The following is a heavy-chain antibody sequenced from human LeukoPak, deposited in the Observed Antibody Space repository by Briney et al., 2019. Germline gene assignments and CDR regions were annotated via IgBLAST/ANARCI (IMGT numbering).Heavy chain of an antibody. D-gene: IGHD3-22*01. J-gene: IGHJ6*03. CDR1: GFTFSSYA. CDR3: AKSGVRYYDSSGYPSYYYYYYIDV. V-gene: IGHV3-23*01. CDR2: ISGSGGST. Sequence: GGSLRLSCAASGFTFSSYAMSWVRQAPGKGLEWVSAISGSGGSTYYADSVKGRFTISRDNSKNTLYLQMNSLRAEDTAVYYCAKSGVRYYDSSGYPSYYYYYYIDVWGKGTTVTVSS.